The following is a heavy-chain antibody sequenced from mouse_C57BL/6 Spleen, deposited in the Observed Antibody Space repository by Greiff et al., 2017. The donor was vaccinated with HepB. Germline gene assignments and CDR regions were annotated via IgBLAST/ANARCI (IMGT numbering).Heavy chain of an antibody. CDR1: GYSITSGYY. J-gene: IGHJ2*01. V-gene: IGHV3-6*01. D-gene: IGHD3-3*01. Sequence: EVKLQESGPGLVKPSQSLSLTCSVTGYSITSGYYWNWIRQFPGNKLEWMGYISYDGSNNYNTSLKNRSAITRDTSKNQLFLMLNSGTTEDTATYYCARVEGRGGYFDYWGQGTTLTVSS. CDR2: ISYDGSN. CDR3: ARVEGRGGYFDY.